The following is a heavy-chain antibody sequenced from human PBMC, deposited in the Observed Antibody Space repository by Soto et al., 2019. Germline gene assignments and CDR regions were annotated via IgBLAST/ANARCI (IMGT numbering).Heavy chain of an antibody. V-gene: IGHV4-4*02. CDR1: GGSISSSNW. Sequence: SETLSLTCAVSGGSISSSNWWSWVRQPPGKGLEWIGEIYHSGSTNYNPSLKSRVTISVDKSKNQFSLKLSSVTAADTAVYYCARGRGVTAAIDPYFDYWGQGTLVTVSS. D-gene: IGHD2-2*02. J-gene: IGHJ4*02. CDR2: IYHSGST. CDR3: ARGRGVTAAIDPYFDY.